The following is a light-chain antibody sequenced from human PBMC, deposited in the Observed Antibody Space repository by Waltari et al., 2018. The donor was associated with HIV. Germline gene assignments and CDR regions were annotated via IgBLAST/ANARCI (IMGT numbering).Light chain of an antibody. V-gene: IGKV2-28*01. Sequence: DIVMTQSPLSLPVTPGEPASISCRSSQSLLHSNGYNYLDWYLQKPGQSPQVLIYLGSHRASGVPDRFSGSGSGTDFTLKISGVEAEDVGVYYCMQALQSPRTFGQGTKLEI. J-gene: IGKJ2*01. CDR1: QSLLHSNGYNY. CDR3: MQALQSPRT. CDR2: LGS.